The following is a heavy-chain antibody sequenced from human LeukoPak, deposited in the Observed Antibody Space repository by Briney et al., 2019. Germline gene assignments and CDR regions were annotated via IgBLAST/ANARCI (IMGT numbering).Heavy chain of an antibody. V-gene: IGHV3-23*01. CDR3: AKAANYDILTGYYLDY. CDR1: GFTFSSYA. J-gene: IGHJ4*02. CDR2: ITGGGDTT. Sequence: GGSLRLSCAASGFTFSSYAMTWVRQAPRKGLEWVSAITGGGDTTYYADSVKGRFTISRDNSKNTLYLQMNNLRAEDTAIYYCAKAANYDILTGYYLDYWGQGTLVTVSS. D-gene: IGHD3-9*01.